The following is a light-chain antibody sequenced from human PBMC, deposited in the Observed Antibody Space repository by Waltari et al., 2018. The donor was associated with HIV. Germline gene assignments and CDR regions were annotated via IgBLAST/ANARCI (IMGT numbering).Light chain of an antibody. V-gene: IGLV2-11*01. Sequence: QSALTQPRSVSGSPGQSVTISCTGTSIDVGSYNYVSWYQLRPGTAPKLILFDISKRPSGVPDRFSGSVSGSTASQTISGLQADDAADYYCCSYAGSFTLIFGGGTTLTVL. CDR3: CSYAGSFTLI. CDR2: DIS. CDR1: SIDVGSYNY. J-gene: IGLJ2*01.